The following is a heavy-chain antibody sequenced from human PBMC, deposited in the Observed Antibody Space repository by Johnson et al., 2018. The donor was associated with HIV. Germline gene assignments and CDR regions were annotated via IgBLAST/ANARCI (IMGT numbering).Heavy chain of an antibody. CDR2: IYKGGST. CDR3: ARGGYSSGWIYAFDI. Sequence: VQLVESGGGLIQPGGSLRLSCAASGFTVSSNYMTWVRQAPGKGLEWVSVIYKGGSTYYADSVKGRFTISRDNSKNTLYLQMNSLRAGDTAVYYCARGGYSSGWIYAFDIWGQGTMVTVSS. J-gene: IGHJ3*02. D-gene: IGHD6-19*01. V-gene: IGHV3-53*01. CDR1: GFTVSSNY.